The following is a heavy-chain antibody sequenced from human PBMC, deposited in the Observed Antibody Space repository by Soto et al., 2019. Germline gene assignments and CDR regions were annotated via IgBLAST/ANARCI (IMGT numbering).Heavy chain of an antibody. D-gene: IGHD1-1*01. Sequence: GGSLRLSCAASGFTFSGHDMHWVLQTTGKGLEWVSGIGSAGDTYYPGSVKGRFTVSRENAKNSLYLQMNSLRVEDTAVYYCARASAGLDYWGQGALVTVSS. J-gene: IGHJ4*02. V-gene: IGHV3-13*01. CDR1: GFTFSGHD. CDR3: ARASAGLDY. CDR2: IGSAGDT.